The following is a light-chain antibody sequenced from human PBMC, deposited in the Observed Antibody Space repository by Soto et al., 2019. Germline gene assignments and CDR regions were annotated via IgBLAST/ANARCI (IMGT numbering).Light chain of an antibody. V-gene: IGKV1-39*01. CDR1: HGITNY. Sequence: DIQMTQSPSSLSTSVGDRVTITCRASHGITNYLNWYQQKPGKAPKLLIYAASSLQSGVPSRFSGSGSGTDFTLTIGNLQPEDFATYYSQQTYTIPWTFGQGTNVEIK. CDR3: QQTYTIPWT. CDR2: AAS. J-gene: IGKJ1*01.